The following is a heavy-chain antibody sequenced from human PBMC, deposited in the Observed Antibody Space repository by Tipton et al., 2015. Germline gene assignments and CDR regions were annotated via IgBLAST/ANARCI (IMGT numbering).Heavy chain of an antibody. D-gene: IGHD6-13*01. CDR3: AKVGGGYSSSWYNNYFDN. CDR2: ISYDGSDK. Sequence: SLRLSCAASGFTLSTYAMHWVRQAPGKGLEWVALISYDGSDKYYADSVKGRFIISRDNSKNTLFLQMDSLRVDDTAVYHCAKVGGGYSSSWYNNYFDNWGQGTLVTVSS. CDR1: GFTLSTYA. J-gene: IGHJ4*02. V-gene: IGHV3-30*07.